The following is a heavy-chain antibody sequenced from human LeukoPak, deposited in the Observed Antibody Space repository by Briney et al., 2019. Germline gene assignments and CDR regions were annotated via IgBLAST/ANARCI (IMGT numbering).Heavy chain of an antibody. J-gene: IGHJ6*02. Sequence: GGSLRLSCSASGFIFSSYVIHWVRQAPGKGLEYVSGISSNGHSTYYADSVKGRFTISRDNSENTLYLQMSSLRPEDTAVYYCVSLGQRLVPDYYYGVDVWGQGTTVTVSS. V-gene: IGHV3-64D*06. CDR1: GFIFSSYV. CDR3: VSLGQRLVPDYYYGVDV. D-gene: IGHD6-13*01. CDR2: ISSNGHST.